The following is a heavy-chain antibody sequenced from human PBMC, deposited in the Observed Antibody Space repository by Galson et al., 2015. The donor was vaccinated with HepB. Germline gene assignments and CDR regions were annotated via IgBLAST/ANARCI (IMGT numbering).Heavy chain of an antibody. CDR2: IWYDGSNK. CDR3: ARGGSGYYYPY. Sequence: SLRLSCAASGFTFSSYGMHWVRQAPGKGLEWVAVIWYDGSNKYYADSVKGRFTISRDNSKNTLYLQMNSLRAEDTAVYYCARGGSGYYYPYWGQGTLVTVSS. V-gene: IGHV3-33*08. D-gene: IGHD3-22*01. J-gene: IGHJ4*02. CDR1: GFTFSSYG.